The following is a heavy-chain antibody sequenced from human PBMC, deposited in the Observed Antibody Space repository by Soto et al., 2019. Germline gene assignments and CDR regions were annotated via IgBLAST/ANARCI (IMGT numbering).Heavy chain of an antibody. CDR3: ASTSSSVGRTYYYYGMDV. V-gene: IGHV1-46*01. J-gene: IGHJ6*04. D-gene: IGHD2-2*01. CDR2: INPSGGST. CDR1: GYTFTSYY. Sequence: ASVKVSCKASGYTFTSYYMHWVRQAPGQGLEWMGIINPSGGSTSYAQKFQGRVTMTRDTSTSTVYMELSSLRSEDTAVYYCASTSSSVGRTYYYYGMDVWGKGTRVTVPS.